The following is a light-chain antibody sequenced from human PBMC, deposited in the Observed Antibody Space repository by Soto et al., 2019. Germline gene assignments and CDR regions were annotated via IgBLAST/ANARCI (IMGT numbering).Light chain of an antibody. CDR3: QQYGSSTIT. CDR2: GAS. J-gene: IGKJ3*01. CDR1: QSVSSSY. Sequence: EIVLTQSPGTLSLSPGERATLSCRASQSVSSSYLAWYQQKPGQAPRLLIYGASSRATGIPDRFSGSGSGTDFTLTISRLEPEDIAVYNCQQYGSSTITFGPGTKVDIK. V-gene: IGKV3-20*01.